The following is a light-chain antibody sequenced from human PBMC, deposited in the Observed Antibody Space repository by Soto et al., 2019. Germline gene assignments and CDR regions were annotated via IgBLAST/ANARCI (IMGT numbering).Light chain of an antibody. CDR3: QQYSFWPYT. Sequence: ERVMTQSPVTLSVSPGDRATLSCRANQSVGGHLAWYQQRPGQAPRLLIYGTSTRATGIPARFSGSGSGTAFTLTISRLQSEDFAVYYWQQYSFWPYTFGQGTKLEI. J-gene: IGKJ2*01. CDR2: GTS. CDR1: QSVGGH. V-gene: IGKV3-15*01.